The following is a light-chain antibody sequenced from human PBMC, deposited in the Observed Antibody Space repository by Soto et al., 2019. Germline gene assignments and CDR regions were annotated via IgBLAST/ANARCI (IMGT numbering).Light chain of an antibody. V-gene: IGKV1-13*02. CDR3: QQFNTCPALT. CDR2: DVS. J-gene: IGKJ4*01. Sequence: AIQLTQSPSSLSASVGDRVTITCRASQGISSALAWYQQKPGKSPNLLIYDVSSLESGVPSRLSGSGSGTDFTLTISSLQPEDFATYYCQQFNTCPALTFGGGTKVEIK. CDR1: QGISSA.